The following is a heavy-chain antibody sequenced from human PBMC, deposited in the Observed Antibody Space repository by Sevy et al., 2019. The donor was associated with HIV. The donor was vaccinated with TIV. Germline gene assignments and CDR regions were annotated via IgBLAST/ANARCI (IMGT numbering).Heavy chain of an antibody. CDR2: LDPGNGEI. D-gene: IGHD2-15*01. V-gene: IGHV1-24*01. CDR1: GYSLSKLS. J-gene: IGHJ5*02. CDR3: ATVGLGYYRGSSYYQGDWFDP. Sequence: ASVKVSCKVFGYSLSKLSMHWVRQAPGKGLEWMGSLDPGNGEITYAQTLQGRVTMTEDTSTDTAYMELSGLTSEDTATYYCATVGLGYYRGSSYYQGDWFDPWGQGTLVTVSS.